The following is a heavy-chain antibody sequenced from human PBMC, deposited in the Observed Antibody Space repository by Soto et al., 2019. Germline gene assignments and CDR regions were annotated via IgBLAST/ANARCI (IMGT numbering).Heavy chain of an antibody. CDR1: GGTFSSYA. CDR3: AREPRGDFWSGYTYYYYYGMDV. CDR2: IIPIFGTA. Sequence: SVKVSCKASGGTFSSYAISWVRQAPGQGLEWMGGIIPIFGTANYAQKFQGRVTITADKSTSTAYMELSSLRSEDTAVYYCAREPRGDFWSGYTYYYYYGMDVWGQGTTVTVSS. V-gene: IGHV1-69*06. D-gene: IGHD3-3*01. J-gene: IGHJ6*02.